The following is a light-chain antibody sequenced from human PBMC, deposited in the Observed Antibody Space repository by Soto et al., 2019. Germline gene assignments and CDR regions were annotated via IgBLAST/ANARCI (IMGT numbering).Light chain of an antibody. CDR1: QTIYSN. CDR2: RAS. CDR3: QQYGRSPWT. J-gene: IGKJ1*01. Sequence: IGMTQSPATLSVSPGERATLSCRASQTIYSNAAWYQQRPGQPPRLLIYRASSRATGIPARFSGSGSGTDFTLTISGLEPEDFAVYYCQQYGRSPWTFGQGTKVDIK. V-gene: IGKV3-15*01.